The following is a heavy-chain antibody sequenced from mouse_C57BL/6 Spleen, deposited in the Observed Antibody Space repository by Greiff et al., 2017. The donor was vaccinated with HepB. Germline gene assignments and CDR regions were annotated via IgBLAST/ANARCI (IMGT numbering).Heavy chain of an antibody. CDR2: ISSGSSTI. CDR1: GFTFSDYG. V-gene: IGHV5-17*01. CDR3: ARDYDYDLDY. Sequence: EVHLVESGGGLVKPGGSLKLSCAASGFTFSDYGMHWVRQAPEKGLEWVAYISSGSSTIYYADTVKGRFTISRDNAKNTLFLQMTSLRSEDTAMYYCARDYDYDLDYWGQGTTLTVSS. D-gene: IGHD2-4*01. J-gene: IGHJ2*01.